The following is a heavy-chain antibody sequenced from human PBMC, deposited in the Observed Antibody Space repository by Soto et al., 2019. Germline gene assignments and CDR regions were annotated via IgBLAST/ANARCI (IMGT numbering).Heavy chain of an antibody. CDR1: GGSISSSSYY. CDR2: IYYSGST. Sequence: SETLSLTCTVSGGSISSSSYYWGWIRQPPGKGLEWIGSIYYSGSTYYNPSLKSRVTISVDTSKNQFSLKLSSVTAADTAVYYCARLGGGYSSSWFLFDYWGQGTLVTVSS. V-gene: IGHV4-39*01. D-gene: IGHD6-13*01. J-gene: IGHJ4*02. CDR3: ARLGGGYSSSWFLFDY.